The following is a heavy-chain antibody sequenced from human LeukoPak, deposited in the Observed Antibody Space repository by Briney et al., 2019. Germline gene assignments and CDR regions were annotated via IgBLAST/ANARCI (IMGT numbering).Heavy chain of an antibody. CDR3: ARDRGIVVVPAAIGHYYYYGMDV. J-gene: IGHJ6*02. Sequence: GGSLRLSCAASGFTFSSYSMNWVRQAPGKGLEWVSSISSSSSYIYYADSVKGRFTISRDNAKNSLYLQMNSLRAEDTAVYYCARDRGIVVVPAAIGHYYYYGMDVWGQGTTVTVSS. D-gene: IGHD2-2*01. V-gene: IGHV3-21*01. CDR1: GFTFSSYS. CDR2: ISSSSSYI.